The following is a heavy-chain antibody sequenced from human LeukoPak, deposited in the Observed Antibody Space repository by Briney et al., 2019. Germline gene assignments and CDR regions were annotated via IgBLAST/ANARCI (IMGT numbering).Heavy chain of an antibody. J-gene: IGHJ4*02. CDR2: IFYTGKT. CDR1: GGFVSTSDYY. CDR3: ARVFDS. Sequence: PSETLSLTCTVSGGFVSTSDYYWGCIRQSPGKGLEWIGDIFYTGKTNYNPSLKSRATISLDTSKNQFSLRLTSVTAADTAVYFCARVFDSWGQGKLVTVSS. V-gene: IGHV4-39*07.